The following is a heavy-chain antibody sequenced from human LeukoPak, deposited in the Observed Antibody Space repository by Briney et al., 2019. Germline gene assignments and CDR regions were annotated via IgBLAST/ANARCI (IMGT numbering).Heavy chain of an antibody. D-gene: IGHD6-13*01. Sequence: PGGSLRLSCTGSGFIFGDYGMTWVRQAPGKGLEWVGFIRSKPYGGTTEYAASVKDRFTISRDASKTIAYLQMNSLRAEDTAVYYCARDQGAAATDYWGQGTLVTVSS. CDR1: GFIFGDYG. V-gene: IGHV3-49*04. J-gene: IGHJ4*02. CDR3: ARDQGAAATDY. CDR2: IRSKPYGGTT.